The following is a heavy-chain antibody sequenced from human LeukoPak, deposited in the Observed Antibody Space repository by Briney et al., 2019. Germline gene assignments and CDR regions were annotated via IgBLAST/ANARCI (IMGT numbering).Heavy chain of an antibody. CDR2: IYSGGST. J-gene: IGHJ6*02. CDR1: GFTVSSNY. CDR3: AREYYYGSGIYGMDV. Sequence: SGGSLRLSCAASGFTVSSNYMSWVRQAPGKGLEWVSLIYSGGSTYYADSVKGRFTISRDNSKNTLYLQMNSLRAEDTAVYYCAREYYYGSGIYGMDVWGQGTTVTVSS. V-gene: IGHV3-53*01. D-gene: IGHD3-10*01.